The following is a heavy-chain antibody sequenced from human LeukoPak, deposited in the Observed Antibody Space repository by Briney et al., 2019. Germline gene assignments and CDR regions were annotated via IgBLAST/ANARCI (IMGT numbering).Heavy chain of an antibody. Sequence: ASVKVSCKASGYSFTSYYMHWVRQAPGQGLEWMGIINSSGGSTIYAQKLEGRVTMTRDTSTSTVYMELSSLRSEDTAVYYCARERDTGYDLGYWGQGTLVTASS. J-gene: IGHJ4*02. CDR2: INSSGGST. CDR3: ARERDTGYDLGY. V-gene: IGHV1-46*04. D-gene: IGHD5-12*01. CDR1: GYSFTSYY.